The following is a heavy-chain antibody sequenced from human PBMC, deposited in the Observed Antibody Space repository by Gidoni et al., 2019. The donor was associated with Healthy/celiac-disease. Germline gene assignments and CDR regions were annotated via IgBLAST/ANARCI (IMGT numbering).Heavy chain of an antibody. Sequence: QVQLVQSGAEVKKPGSSVKVSCKASGGTFSSYAISWVRQAPGQGLEWMGGIIPIFGTANYAQKFQGRVTITADKSTSTAYMELSSLRSEDTAVYYCARDSQPHGDYFLEHNDDAFDIWGQGTMVTVSS. CDR3: ARDSQPHGDYFLEHNDDAFDI. J-gene: IGHJ3*02. V-gene: IGHV1-69*06. CDR2: IIPIFGTA. D-gene: IGHD4-17*01. CDR1: GGTFSSYA.